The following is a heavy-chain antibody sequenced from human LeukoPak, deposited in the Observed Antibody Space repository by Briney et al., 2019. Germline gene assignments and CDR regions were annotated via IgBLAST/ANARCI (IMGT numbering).Heavy chain of an antibody. CDR1: GGSFSGYY. Sequence: RSETLSLTCGVSGGSFSGYYWNWIRQSPEKGLEWVGEINHSGNTRYNPSLRSRITMSVDTSRNHFSLKLSSATAADTAVYFCAREIIWGTYRRLYYFDTWGQGTLVTVSS. J-gene: IGHJ4*02. V-gene: IGHV4-34*01. CDR3: AREIIWGTYRRLYYFDT. CDR2: INHSGNT. D-gene: IGHD3-16*02.